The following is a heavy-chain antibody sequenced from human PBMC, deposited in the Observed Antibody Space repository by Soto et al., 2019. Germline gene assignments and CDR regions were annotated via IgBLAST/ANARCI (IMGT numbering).Heavy chain of an antibody. CDR2: INSDGTGT. D-gene: IGHD3-22*01. J-gene: IGHJ3*02. CDR1: RFTFSTYW. Sequence: GGSLRLSCAASRFTFSTYWMHWVRQAPGKGLVWVSRINSDGTGTSYADSVKGRITISRDNAKNTLYLQMNSLRSEDTAVYYCAGDSSGYSYDAFDIWGQGTMVTVSS. CDR3: AGDSSGYSYDAFDI. V-gene: IGHV3-74*01.